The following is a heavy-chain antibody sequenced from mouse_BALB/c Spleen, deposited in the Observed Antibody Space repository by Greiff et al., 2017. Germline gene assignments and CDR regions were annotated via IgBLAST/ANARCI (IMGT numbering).Heavy chain of an antibody. CDR3: TRSTIGHDGGFAY. D-gene: IGHD2-14*01. J-gene: IGHJ3*01. Sequence: QVQLQQSGAELVKPGASVKLSCKASGYTFTSYYMYWVKQRPGQGLEWIGEINPSNGGTNFNEKFKSKATLTVDKSSSTAYMQLSSLTSEDSAVYYCTRSTIGHDGGFAYWGQGTLVTVSA. V-gene: IGHV1S81*02. CDR1: GYTFTSYY. CDR2: INPSNGGT.